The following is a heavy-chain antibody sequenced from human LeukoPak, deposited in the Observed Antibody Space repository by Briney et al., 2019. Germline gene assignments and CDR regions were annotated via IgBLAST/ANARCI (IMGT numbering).Heavy chain of an antibody. V-gene: IGHV4-34*01. CDR3: ARVLAVAGLDY. CDR2: INHSGST. Sequence: SETLSLTCAVYGGSLSGYYWSWIRQPPGKGLEWIGEINHSGSTNYNPSLKSRVTISVDTSKNQFSLKLSSVTAADTAVYYCARVLAVAGLDYWGQGTLVSVSS. D-gene: IGHD6-19*01. CDR1: GGSLSGYY. J-gene: IGHJ4*02.